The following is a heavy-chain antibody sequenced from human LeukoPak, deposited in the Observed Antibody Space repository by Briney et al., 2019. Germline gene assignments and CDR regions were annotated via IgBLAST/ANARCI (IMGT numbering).Heavy chain of an antibody. CDR3: ATSEGLPYYFDY. V-gene: IGHV4-59*01. J-gene: IGHJ4*02. Sequence: SETLSLTCAVYGGSFSGYYWSWIRQPPGKGLEWIGYIYYSGSTNYHPSLKSRVTMSVDTSKNQFSLRLSSVTAADTAVYYCATSEGLPYYFDYWAQGTLVTVSS. D-gene: IGHD3-10*01. CDR1: GGSFSGYY. CDR2: IYYSGST.